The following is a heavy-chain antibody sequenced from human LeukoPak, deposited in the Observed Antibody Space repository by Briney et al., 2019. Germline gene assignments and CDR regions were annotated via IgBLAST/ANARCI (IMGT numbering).Heavy chain of an antibody. CDR2: ISRSGDTL. Sequence: GGSLRLSCAASGFTFRDYYMTWIRQAPGKGLEWIAYISRSGDTLYYADSVEGRFTISRDNAKNSLYLQMNSLRAEDTAVYYCARGTLISAAAFDIWGQGTMVTVSS. V-gene: IGHV3-11*04. CDR1: GFTFRDYY. J-gene: IGHJ3*02. CDR3: ARGTLISAAAFDI. D-gene: IGHD2-8*01.